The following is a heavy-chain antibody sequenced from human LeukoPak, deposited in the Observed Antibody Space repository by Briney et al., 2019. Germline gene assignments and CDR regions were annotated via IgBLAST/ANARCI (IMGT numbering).Heavy chain of an antibody. Sequence: SVKVSCKASGYTFTSYGISWVRQAPGQGLEWMGGIIPIFGTANYAQKFQGRVTITTDESTSTAYMELSSLRSEDTAVYYCARDNTMVRGVTYNWFDPWGQGTLVTVSS. CDR3: ARDNTMVRGVTYNWFDP. V-gene: IGHV1-69*05. J-gene: IGHJ5*02. D-gene: IGHD3-10*01. CDR2: IIPIFGTA. CDR1: GYTFTSYG.